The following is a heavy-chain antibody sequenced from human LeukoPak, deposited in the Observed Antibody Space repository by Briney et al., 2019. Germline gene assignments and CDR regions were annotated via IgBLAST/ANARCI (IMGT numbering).Heavy chain of an antibody. D-gene: IGHD2-2*02. CDR3: TKSDCSSTSCHTSDY. Sequence: GGSLRLSCAASGFTFHDYAMHWVRQGPEKGLEWASGTSWNGGVIGYADSVMGRFTVSRDNAKNSLFLQMNSLRPEDTALYYCTKSDCSSTSCHTSDYWGQGTLVTVSS. CDR2: TSWNGGVI. J-gene: IGHJ4*02. CDR1: GFTFHDYA. V-gene: IGHV3-9*01.